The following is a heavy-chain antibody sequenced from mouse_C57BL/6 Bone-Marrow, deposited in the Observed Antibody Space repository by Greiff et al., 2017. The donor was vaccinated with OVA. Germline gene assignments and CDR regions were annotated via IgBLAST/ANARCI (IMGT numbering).Heavy chain of an antibody. V-gene: IGHV2-9-1*01. CDR2: IWTGGGT. CDR3: ARNSGLRQGGDYAMDY. Sequence: VMLVESGPGLVAPSQSLSITCTVSGFSLTSYAISWVRRPPGKGLEWLGVIWTGGGTNYNSALKSRLSISKDNSKSQVFLKMNSLQTDDTARYYCARNSGLRQGGDYAMDYWGQGTSVTVSS. CDR1: GFSLTSYA. D-gene: IGHD2-4*01. J-gene: IGHJ4*01.